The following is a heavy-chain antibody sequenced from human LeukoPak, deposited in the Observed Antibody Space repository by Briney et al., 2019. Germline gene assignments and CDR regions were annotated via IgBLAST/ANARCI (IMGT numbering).Heavy chain of an antibody. Sequence: GGSLRLSCAASGFTFSSYAMNWVRQAPGKGLEWVSAITGSGGSTYFADSVKGRFTISRDNSKNTLYLQMSSLRAEDTAVYYCAKGGPGLSNNWWGQGTLVTVSS. CDR1: GFTFSSYA. CDR2: ITGSGGST. V-gene: IGHV3-23*01. CDR3: AKGGPGLSNNW. J-gene: IGHJ4*02. D-gene: IGHD1-1*01.